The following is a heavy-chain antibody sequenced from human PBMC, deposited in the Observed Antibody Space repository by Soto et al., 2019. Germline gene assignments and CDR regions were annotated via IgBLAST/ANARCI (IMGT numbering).Heavy chain of an antibody. V-gene: IGHV1-18*01. CDR2: TSANNDDT. J-gene: IGHJ4*02. D-gene: IGHD2-8*01. Sequence: VEAVSKAPCYPFTHYGISWVRHAPAQGLQWLAWTSANNDDTTYSQRLHGRVTMTTGTYTGTAYRELRSLKSDDTAVYYCAXDERATCTDRGCYYFDYWGQGTLVTVSS. CDR3: AXDERATCTDRGCYYFDY. CDR1: CYPFTHYG.